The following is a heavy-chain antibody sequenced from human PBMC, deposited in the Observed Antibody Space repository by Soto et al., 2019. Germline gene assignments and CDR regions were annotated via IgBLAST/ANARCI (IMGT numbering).Heavy chain of an antibody. CDR1: GFSLSTTGVG. J-gene: IGHJ4*02. D-gene: IGHD2-2*01. CDR2: IYWDDDK. CDR3: ARESRRFFDC. Sequence: QITVKESGPTLVKPTQTLTLTCTFSGFSLSTTGVGVGWIRQPPGKALEWLAIIYWDDDKRYRPSLKSRLTITQDTPNNQVVLTMTNMAPVDTATYYCARESRRFFDCWGQGTLVTVSS. V-gene: IGHV2-5*02.